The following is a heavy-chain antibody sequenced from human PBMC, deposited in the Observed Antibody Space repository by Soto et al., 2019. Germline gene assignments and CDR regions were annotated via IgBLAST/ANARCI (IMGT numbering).Heavy chain of an antibody. CDR1: GFTFGDYA. CDR2: IRSKAYGGTT. D-gene: IGHD3-10*01. Sequence: GGSLRLSCTASGFTFGDYAMSWFRQAPGKGLEWVGFIRSKAYGGTTEYAASVKGRFTISRDDSKSIAYLQMNSLKTEDTAVYYCTAAQGTFFLWFDPWGQGTLVTVSS. V-gene: IGHV3-49*03. J-gene: IGHJ5*02. CDR3: TAAQGTFFLWFDP.